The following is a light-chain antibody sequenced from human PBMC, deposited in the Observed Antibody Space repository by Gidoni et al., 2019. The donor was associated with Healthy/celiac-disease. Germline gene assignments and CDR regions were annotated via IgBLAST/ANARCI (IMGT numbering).Light chain of an antibody. CDR3: QVWDSSTVV. Sequence: SYDLTQPLSVSVALGQTARITCGGNNIGSKNVHWYQQKPGQAPVLVIHRDSNRPAGIPGRFSGTNSRNTATLTISRAQAGDEADYYCQVWDSSTVVFGGGTKLTVL. V-gene: IGLV3-9*01. CDR1: NIGSKN. J-gene: IGLJ2*01. CDR2: RDS.